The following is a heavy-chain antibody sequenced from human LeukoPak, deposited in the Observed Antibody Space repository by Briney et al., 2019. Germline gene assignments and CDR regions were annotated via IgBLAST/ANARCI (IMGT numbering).Heavy chain of an antibody. CDR1: GGSFSGYY. CDR2: INHSGST. J-gene: IGHJ5*02. V-gene: IGHV4-34*01. Sequence: SETLSLTCAVYGGSFSGYYWSWIPDPPGKGLEWIGEINHSGSTNYNPSLKSRVTISVDTSKNQFSLKLSSVTAADTAVYYCACYSNIAVVDELPAAIGGNWFDPWGQGTLVTVSS. D-gene: IGHD2-2*02. CDR3: ACYSNIAVVDELPAAIGGNWFDP.